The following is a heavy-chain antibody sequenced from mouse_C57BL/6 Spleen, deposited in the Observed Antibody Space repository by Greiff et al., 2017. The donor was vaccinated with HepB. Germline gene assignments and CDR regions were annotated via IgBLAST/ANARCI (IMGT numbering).Heavy chain of an antibody. CDR3: ARAVLGFDY. CDR1: GFTFSDYG. Sequence: EVKLVESGGGLVKPGGSLKLSCAASGFTFSDYGMHWVRQAPEKGLEWVAYISSGSSTIYYADTVKGRFTISRDNAKNTLFLKMTSLRSEDTAMYYCARAVLGFDYWGQGTTLTVSS. CDR2: ISSGSSTI. V-gene: IGHV5-17*01. D-gene: IGHD3-3*01. J-gene: IGHJ2*01.